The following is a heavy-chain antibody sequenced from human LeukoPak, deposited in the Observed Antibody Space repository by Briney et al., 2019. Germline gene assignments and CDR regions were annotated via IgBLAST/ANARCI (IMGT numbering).Heavy chain of an antibody. CDR1: GGSINNYY. CDR2: IYYSGST. V-gene: IGHV4-59*08. CDR3: ARGRGTTTVTTYYFDY. D-gene: IGHD4-17*01. J-gene: IGHJ4*02. Sequence: SETLSLTCTVSGGSINNYYWSWIRQPPGKGLELIGYIYYSGSTNYNPSLKSRVTISVDTSKNQFSLNLSSVTAADTAVYYRARGRGTTTVTTYYFDYWGQGTLVTVSS.